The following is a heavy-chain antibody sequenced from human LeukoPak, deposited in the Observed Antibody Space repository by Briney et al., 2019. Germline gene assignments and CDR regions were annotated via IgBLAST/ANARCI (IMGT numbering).Heavy chain of an antibody. Sequence: GGSLRLSCAASGFTFSSYSMNWVRQAPGKGLEWVSYISSSSSTIYYADSVKGRFTISRDNAKNSLYLQMNSLRAEDTAVYYCARRGSIAAAGKTSSTFYYYYYMDVWGKGTTVTVSS. J-gene: IGHJ6*03. CDR1: GFTFSSYS. D-gene: IGHD6-13*01. CDR3: ARRGSIAAAGKTSSTFYYYYYMDV. V-gene: IGHV3-48*01. CDR2: ISSSSSTI.